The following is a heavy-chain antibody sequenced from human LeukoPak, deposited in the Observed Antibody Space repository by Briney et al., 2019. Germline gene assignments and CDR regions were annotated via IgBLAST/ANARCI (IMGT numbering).Heavy chain of an antibody. CDR2: IRYDGSNK. CDR3: AKPNQSDYGSGSYPDY. V-gene: IGHV3-30*02. D-gene: IGHD3-10*01. CDR1: GFTFSSYG. Sequence: GGSLGLSCAASGFTFSSYGMHWVRQAPGKGLEWVAFIRYDGSNKYYADSVKGRFTISRDNSKNTLYLQMNSLRAEDTAVYYCAKPNQSDYGSGSYPDYWGQGTLVTVSS. J-gene: IGHJ4*02.